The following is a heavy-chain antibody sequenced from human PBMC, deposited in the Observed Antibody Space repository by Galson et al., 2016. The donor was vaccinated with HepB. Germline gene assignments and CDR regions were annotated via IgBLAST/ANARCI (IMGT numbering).Heavy chain of an antibody. V-gene: IGHV3-33*08. CDR1: GFTFDDYA. CDR2: IWYDTSNK. J-gene: IGHJ4*02. CDR3: ARGVGSTEMSCSDY. Sequence: SLRLSCAASGFTFDDYAMHWVRQAPGKGLEWVAAIWYDTSNKWYANSVMGRFAISRDNSENTLYLQMNSLRAEDTATYYCARGVGSTEMSCSDYWGQGTLVTVS. D-gene: IGHD1-26*01.